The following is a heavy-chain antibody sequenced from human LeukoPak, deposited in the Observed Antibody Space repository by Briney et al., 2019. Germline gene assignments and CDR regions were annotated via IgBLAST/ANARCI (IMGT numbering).Heavy chain of an antibody. V-gene: IGHV4-4*07. D-gene: IGHD1-26*01. J-gene: IGHJ3*02. CDR3: VRDGANWEEPNDAFDI. CDR1: GASLIPCY. CDR2: LYTTGTT. Sequence: SETLSLTCSVSGASLIPCYCSCVRQPAGKRLEWIGRLYTTGTTNYNPSLKSRVTMSVDSSKNQFSLTLTSVTAADTAVYYCVRDGANWEEPNDAFDIWGQGTMVTVSS.